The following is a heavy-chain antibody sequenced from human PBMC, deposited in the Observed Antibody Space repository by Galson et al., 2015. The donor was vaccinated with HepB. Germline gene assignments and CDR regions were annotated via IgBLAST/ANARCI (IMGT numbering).Heavy chain of an antibody. Sequence: SLRLSCAASGFTFSSYAMSWVRQAPGEGLEWVSAISGSGGSTYYADSVKGRFTISRDNAKNSLYLQMNSLRAEDTALYYCAKAVLYGSGTCMDVWGKGTTVTVSS. CDR3: AKAVLYGSGTCMDV. D-gene: IGHD3-10*01. J-gene: IGHJ6*03. CDR1: GFTFSSYA. V-gene: IGHV3-23*01. CDR2: ISGSGGST.